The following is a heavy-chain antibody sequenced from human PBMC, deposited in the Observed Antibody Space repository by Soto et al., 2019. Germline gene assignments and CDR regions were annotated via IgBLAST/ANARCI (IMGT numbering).Heavy chain of an antibody. CDR3: ARDGGRHSGEFDY. J-gene: IGHJ4*02. CDR1: GGTFSSYS. CDR2: IIPIFGTA. D-gene: IGHD1-26*01. Sequence: QVQLVQSGAEVKKPGSSVKVSCKASGGTFSSYSINWVRQAPGQGLEWMGEIIPIFGTANYAQKLQGRVTIIADESTSTAYMELRSLRSEDTAVYYCARDGGRHSGEFDYGGQGTLVTGSS. V-gene: IGHV1-69*01.